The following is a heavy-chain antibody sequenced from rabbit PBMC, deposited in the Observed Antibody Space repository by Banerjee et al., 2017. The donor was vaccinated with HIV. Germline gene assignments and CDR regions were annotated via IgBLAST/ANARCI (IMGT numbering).Heavy chain of an antibody. V-gene: IGHV1S45*01. CDR3: ARNGWSPNNL. Sequence: LEESGGGLVKPGGTLTLTCTVSGFSFSSNWICWVRQAPGKGLEWIACIDTTDGDTDYANWPKGRFTISKTSSTTVTLQMTSLTAADTATYFCARNGWSPNNLWGPGTLVTVS. CDR1: GFSFSSNW. J-gene: IGHJ4*01. CDR2: IDTTDGDT. D-gene: IGHD3-1*01.